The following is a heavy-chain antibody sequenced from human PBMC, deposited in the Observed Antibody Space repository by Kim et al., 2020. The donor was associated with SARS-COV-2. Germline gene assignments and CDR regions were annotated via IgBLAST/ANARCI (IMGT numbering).Heavy chain of an antibody. J-gene: IGHJ4*02. V-gene: IGHV3-21*01. CDR3: AIGRGSGHYKYIDF. D-gene: IGHD3-10*01. CDR2: ISSTSTYI. Sequence: GGSLRLSCAASGFSFGSYNMNWVRQAPGKGLEWVSSISSTSTYIYYADSVKGRFTISRDNAKNSLYLQMNSLRDEDTAVYYCAIGRGSGHYKYIDFWGQG. CDR1: GFSFGSYN.